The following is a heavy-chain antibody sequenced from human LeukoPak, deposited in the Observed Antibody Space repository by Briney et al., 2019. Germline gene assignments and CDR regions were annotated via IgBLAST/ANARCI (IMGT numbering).Heavy chain of an antibody. D-gene: IGHD2-2*01. V-gene: IGHV3-23*01. CDR1: GFTFGDYA. CDR2: ISGSGGST. CDR3: AKDIVVVPAALDY. J-gene: IGHJ4*02. Sequence: PGRSLRLSCTASGFTFGDYAMSWFRQAPGKGLEWVSAISGSGGSTYYADSVKGRFTISRDNSKNTLYLQMNSLRAEDTAVYYCAKDIVVVPAALDYWGQGTLVTVSS.